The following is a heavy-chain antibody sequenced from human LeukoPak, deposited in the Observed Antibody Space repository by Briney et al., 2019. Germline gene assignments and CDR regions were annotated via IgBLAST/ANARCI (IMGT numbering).Heavy chain of an antibody. CDR2: INPNSGGT. J-gene: IGHJ4*02. Sequence: ASVKVSCKASGYTFTGYYMHWVRQAPGQGHEWMGWINPNSGGTSYAQKFQGRVTMTRVTSLSTAYMELSGLRSDDTAVYYCARVQYYGSGSPSFAYWGQGTLVTVSS. CDR1: GYTFTGYY. D-gene: IGHD3-10*01. V-gene: IGHV1-2*02. CDR3: ARVQYYGSGSPSFAY.